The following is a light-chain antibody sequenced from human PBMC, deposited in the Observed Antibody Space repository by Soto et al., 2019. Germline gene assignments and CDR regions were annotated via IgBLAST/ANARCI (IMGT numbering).Light chain of an antibody. V-gene: IGKV3-15*01. CDR1: QSVSSN. J-gene: IGKJ4*01. CDR3: QQYNNWPPLT. CDR2: GAS. Sequence: EIVMKQSPATLSVSPGERATLSCRASQSVSSNLAWYQQKPGQAPRLLIYGASTRATGIPARFSGSGSRTESTLTISGLQSEDFAVYYCQQYNNWPPLTFGGGTKVEIK.